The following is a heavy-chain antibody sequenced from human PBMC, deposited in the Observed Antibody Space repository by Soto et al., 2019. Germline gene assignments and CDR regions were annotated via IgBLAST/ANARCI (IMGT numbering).Heavy chain of an antibody. J-gene: IGHJ5*02. Sequence: PGGSLRLSCTAAGFTFAEYAMNWYRQAPGKGLEWVGFIRSKAYGGTTEYAASVKGRFTISRDDSKTIAYLQMNSLKTEDTAVYYCSRGSIVEIPAATWFDPWGQGTLVTVSS. CDR1: GFTFAEYA. V-gene: IGHV3-49*03. D-gene: IGHD2-2*01. CDR2: IRSKAYGGTT. CDR3: SRGSIVEIPAATWFDP.